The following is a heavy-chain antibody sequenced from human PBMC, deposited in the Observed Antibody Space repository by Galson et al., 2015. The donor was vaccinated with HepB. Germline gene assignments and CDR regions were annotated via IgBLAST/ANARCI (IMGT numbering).Heavy chain of an antibody. J-gene: IGHJ6*02. CDR1: GYTFTGYY. V-gene: IGHV1-2*02. D-gene: IGHD6-13*01. CDR3: ARDHPALQSSSWLDYYYYGMDV. CDR2: INPNSGGT. Sequence: SVKVSCKASGYTFTGYYMHWVRQAPGQGLEWMGWINPNSGGTNYAQKFQGRVTMTRDTSISTAYMELSRLRSDDTAVYYCARDHPALQSSSWLDYYYYGMDVWGQGTTVTVSS.